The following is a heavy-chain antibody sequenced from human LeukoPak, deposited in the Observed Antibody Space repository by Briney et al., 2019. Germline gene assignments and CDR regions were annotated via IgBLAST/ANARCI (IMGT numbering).Heavy chain of an antibody. J-gene: IGHJ4*02. CDR1: GYTFTGYY. Sequence: GSVKVSCTASGYTFTGYYMHWVRQAPGPGRERMGWSNPNSCSTNYAQKSQGRVTMTRDTSISTGYMELSRMRSDDTAVYCCARGSRVPACAGYWGQGTLVTVSS. CDR3: ARGSRVPACAGY. V-gene: IGHV1-2*02. CDR2: SNPNSCST. D-gene: IGHD2-2*01.